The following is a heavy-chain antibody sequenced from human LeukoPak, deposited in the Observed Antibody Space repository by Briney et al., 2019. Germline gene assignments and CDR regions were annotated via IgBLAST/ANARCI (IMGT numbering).Heavy chain of an antibody. CDR1: GFTFSSYW. D-gene: IGHD6-13*01. V-gene: IGHV3-21*01. CDR3: ARIGAGSSRDY. Sequence: PGGSLRLSCAASGFTFSSYWMHWVRQAPGKGLEWVSSIVGSSSTYYADSLEGRFTISRDNAKNSLYLQMSSLRAEDTAVYYCARIGAGSSRDYWGQGTLVTVSS. CDR2: IVGSSST. J-gene: IGHJ4*02.